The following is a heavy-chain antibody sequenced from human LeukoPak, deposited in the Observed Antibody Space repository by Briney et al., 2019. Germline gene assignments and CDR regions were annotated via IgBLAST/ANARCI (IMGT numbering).Heavy chain of an antibody. Sequence: PGGSLRLSCAASGFTFSSYWMSWVRQAPGKGLEWVANIKQDGSEKYYVDSVKGRFTISRDNAKNSLYLQMNSLRAEDTAVYYCARDHRDYSNYFDCWGQGTLVTVSS. CDR3: ARDHRDYSNYFDC. CDR2: IKQDGSEK. D-gene: IGHD4-4*01. J-gene: IGHJ4*02. CDR1: GFTFSSYW. V-gene: IGHV3-7*01.